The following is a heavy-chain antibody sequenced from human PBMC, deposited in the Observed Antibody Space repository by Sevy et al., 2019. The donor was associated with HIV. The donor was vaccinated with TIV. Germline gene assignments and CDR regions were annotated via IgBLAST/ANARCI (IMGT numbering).Heavy chain of an antibody. CDR1: GFSFSGYG. CDR3: AREHIAVAGIGYYFDN. Sequence: GGSLRLSCAASGFSFSGYGMHWVRQAPGKGLEWVAVIWYDGTNKEYADSVKGRFTISRDNSKNTLYLQMNGLRAEDTAVYYCAREHIAVAGIGYYFDNWGQGTLVTVSS. D-gene: IGHD6-19*01. J-gene: IGHJ4*02. V-gene: IGHV3-33*01. CDR2: IWYDGTNK.